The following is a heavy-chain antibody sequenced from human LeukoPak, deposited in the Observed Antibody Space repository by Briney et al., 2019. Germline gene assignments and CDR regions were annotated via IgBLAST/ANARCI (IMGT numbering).Heavy chain of an antibody. J-gene: IGHJ6*02. D-gene: IGHD1-26*01. CDR2: ISAYNGNT. CDR3: ARDLYGSYHVYYYGMDV. CDR1: GYTFTGYY. Sequence: GASVKVSCKASGYTFTGYYMHWVRQAPGQGLEWMGWISAYNGNTNYAQKLQGRVTMTTDTSTSTAYMELSSLRSEDTAVYYCARDLYGSYHVYYYGMDVWGQGTTVTVSS. V-gene: IGHV1-18*04.